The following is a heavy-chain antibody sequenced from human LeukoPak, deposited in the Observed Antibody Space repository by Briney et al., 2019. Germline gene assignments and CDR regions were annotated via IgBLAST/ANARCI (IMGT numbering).Heavy chain of an antibody. V-gene: IGHV3-30*19. Sequence: GGSLRLSCAASGFTFSSYGMHWVRQAPGKGLEWVAVMSDDGTNEYYADSVKGRFTISRDNSKNTLYIQMNNLRAEDTAVYYCARGGTANRMFRYFDLWGRGTLVTVSS. CDR3: ARGGTANRMFRYFDL. D-gene: IGHD1-14*01. CDR1: GFTFSSYG. J-gene: IGHJ2*01. CDR2: MSDDGTNE.